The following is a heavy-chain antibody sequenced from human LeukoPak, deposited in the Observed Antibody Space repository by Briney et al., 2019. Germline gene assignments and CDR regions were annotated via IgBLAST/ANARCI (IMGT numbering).Heavy chain of an antibody. D-gene: IGHD6-19*01. CDR2: ISWNSNNI. V-gene: IGHV3-9*01. CDR3: AKAISGWYSTVNY. CDR1: GFTFDDYA. J-gene: IGHJ4*02. Sequence: GRSLRLSCAVSGFTFDDYAMHWVRHAPGKGLEWVSGISWNSNNIGYADSVKGRFTISRDNAKNSLYLQMNSLRAEDTALYYCAKAISGWYSTVNYWGQGTLVTVSS.